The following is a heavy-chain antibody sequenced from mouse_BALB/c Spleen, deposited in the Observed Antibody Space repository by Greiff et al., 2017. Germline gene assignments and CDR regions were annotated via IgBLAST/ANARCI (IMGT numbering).Heavy chain of an antibody. V-gene: IGHV14-4*02. CDR2: IDPENGDT. CDR3: NAGILITTVGGFDV. Sequence: EVQLQQSGAELVRSGASVKLSCTASGFNIKDYYMHWVKQRPEQGLEWIGWIDPENGDTEYAPKFQGKATMTADTSSNTAYLQLSSLTSEDTAVYYCNAGILITTVGGFDVWGAGTTVTVSS. CDR1: GFNIKDYY. D-gene: IGHD1-1*01. J-gene: IGHJ1*01.